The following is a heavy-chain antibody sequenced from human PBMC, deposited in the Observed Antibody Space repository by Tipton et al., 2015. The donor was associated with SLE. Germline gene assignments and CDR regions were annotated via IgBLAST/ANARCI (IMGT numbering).Heavy chain of an antibody. Sequence: SLRLSCAASGFTFSSYAMHWVRQAPGKGLEWVAVISYDGSNKYYADSVKGRFTISRDNSKNTLYLQMNSLRAEDTAVYYCARGCYDQGLRMDVWCQGTTVTVSS. CDR3: ARGCYDQGLRMDV. J-gene: IGHJ6*02. D-gene: IGHD5-12*01. V-gene: IGHV3-30-3*01. CDR2: ISYDGSNK. CDR1: GFTFSSYA.